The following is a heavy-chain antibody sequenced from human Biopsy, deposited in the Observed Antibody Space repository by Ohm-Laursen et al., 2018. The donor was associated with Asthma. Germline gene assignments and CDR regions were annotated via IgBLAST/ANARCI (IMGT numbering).Heavy chain of an antibody. D-gene: IGHD6-13*01. CDR1: SGSGGYMRSGNYY. V-gene: IGHV4-39*01. J-gene: IGHJ6*02. CDR2: IYYSGTT. CDR3: VRGSSSWHHGPFHYYYGLDV. Sequence: GTLSLTCSLSSGSGGYMRSGNYYWGWIRQPPGKGLEWVGSIYYSGTTSYNPSLESRVTVSADTSKNQFSLKLTSVTAADTAVYYCVRGSSSWHHGPFHYYYGLDVWGQGTTATVSS.